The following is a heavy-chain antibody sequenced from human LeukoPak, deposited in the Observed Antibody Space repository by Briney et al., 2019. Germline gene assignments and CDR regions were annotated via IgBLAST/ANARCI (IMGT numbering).Heavy chain of an antibody. CDR2: ISSSSSTI. Sequence: GGSLRLSCAASGFTFSSYSMNWVRQAPGKGLEWVSYISSSSSTIYYADSVKGRFTISRDNAKNSLYLQMNSLRAEDTAVYYCARDKKSGESSEIDYWGQGTLVTVSS. V-gene: IGHV3-48*04. J-gene: IGHJ4*02. CDR1: GFTFSSYS. D-gene: IGHD3-10*01. CDR3: ARDKKSGESSEIDY.